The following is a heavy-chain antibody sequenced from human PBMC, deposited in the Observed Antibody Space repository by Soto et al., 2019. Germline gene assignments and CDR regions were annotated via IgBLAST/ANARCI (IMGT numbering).Heavy chain of an antibody. Sequence: GGSLRLSCAASGSTFSSYAMSVVLQAPGKGLEWVSAISGSGGSTYYADSVKGRFTISRDNSKNTLYLQMNSLRAEDTAVYYCAKNEQLVPYFDYWGQGTLVTVSS. J-gene: IGHJ4*02. CDR2: ISGSGGST. CDR1: GSTFSSYA. D-gene: IGHD6-6*01. V-gene: IGHV3-23*01. CDR3: AKNEQLVPYFDY.